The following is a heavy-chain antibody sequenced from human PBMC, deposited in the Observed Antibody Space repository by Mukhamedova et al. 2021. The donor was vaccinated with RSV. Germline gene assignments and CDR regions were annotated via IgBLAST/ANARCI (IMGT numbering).Heavy chain of an antibody. Sequence: SGGSTYYADSVKGRFLISRHNSQNTLYLQMNCLRVEATAVYYCARGTRDYYDSSGYGYYFDYWGQGTLVTVSS. CDR3: ARGTRDYYDSSGYGYYFDY. J-gene: IGHJ4*02. CDR2: SGGST. V-gene: IGHV3-53*04. D-gene: IGHD3-22*01.